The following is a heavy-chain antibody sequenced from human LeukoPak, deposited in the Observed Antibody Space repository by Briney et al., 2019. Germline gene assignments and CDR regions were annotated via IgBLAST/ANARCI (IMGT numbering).Heavy chain of an antibody. CDR1: GYIFTTYW. CDR3: ARSTWATGGDY. J-gene: IGHJ4*02. V-gene: IGHV5-51*01. D-gene: IGHD1-14*01. CDR2: IYPGGSDS. Sequence: GESLKISCKASGYIFTTYWIDWVRQMPGKGLEWMGTIYPGGSDSRYSPSFQGQVTFSVDKSISTAYLQWSSLKASDTAMYYCARSTWATGGDYWGQGTLVTASS.